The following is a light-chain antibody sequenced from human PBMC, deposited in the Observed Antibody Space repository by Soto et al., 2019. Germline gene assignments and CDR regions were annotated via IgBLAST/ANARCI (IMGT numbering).Light chain of an antibody. CDR1: QSVTNSF. J-gene: IGKJ1*01. CDR3: QQYGNSPQT. V-gene: IGKV3-20*01. CDR2: GAS. Sequence: EIVLAQSPGTLSLSPGERATLSCRASQSVTNSFLAWYQHKPGQAPRLLIYGASTRATGIPDRFSGSGSGTDFTLTIARLEPGDFAVYYCQQYGNSPQTFGQGTKVDIK.